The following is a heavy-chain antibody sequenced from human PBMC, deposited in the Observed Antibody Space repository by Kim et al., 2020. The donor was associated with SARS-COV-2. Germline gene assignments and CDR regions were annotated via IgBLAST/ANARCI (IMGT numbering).Heavy chain of an antibody. CDR1: GGSVSRGSYY. CDR3: ARALYDSSWYYFDV. Sequence: SETLSLTCTVSGGSVSRGSYYWSWIRQPPGKGLEWIGYMYYSGSTNYNPSLKSRVTISLDTSKNQFSLKLSSVTTADTAIYYCARALYDSSWYYFDVWGQGTLVTVSS. J-gene: IGHJ4*02. V-gene: IGHV4-61*01. CDR2: MYYSGST. D-gene: IGHD6-13*01.